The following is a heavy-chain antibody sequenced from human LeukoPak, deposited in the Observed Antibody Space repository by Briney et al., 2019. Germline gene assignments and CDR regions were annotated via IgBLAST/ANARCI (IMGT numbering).Heavy chain of an antibody. CDR1: GFTFTSSA. D-gene: IGHD3-9*01. V-gene: IGHV1-58*01. CDR3: AADDGDIFTAPGDF. CDR2: IIVGSGNT. Sequence: AASVKVSCKASGFTFTSSAVQWVRQARGQRLEWIGWIIVGSGNTNYAQKFQERVTITRDMSTSTAYMELSSLRSEDTAVYYCAADDGDIFTAPGDFGGQGTLVTVSS. J-gene: IGHJ4*02.